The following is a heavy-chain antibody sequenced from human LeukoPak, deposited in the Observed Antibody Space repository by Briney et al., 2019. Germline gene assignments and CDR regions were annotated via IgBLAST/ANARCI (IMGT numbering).Heavy chain of an antibody. CDR3: ARDPANNWNGNMDV. J-gene: IGHJ6*03. Sequence: SETLSLTCTVSGGSISSSSYYWGWIRQPPGKGLEWIGSIYYSGSTYYNPSLKSRVTISVDTSKNQFSLKLSSVTAADTAVYYCARDPANNWNGNMDVWGKGTTVTVSS. CDR1: GGSISSSSYY. V-gene: IGHV4-39*07. CDR2: IYYSGST. D-gene: IGHD1-20*01.